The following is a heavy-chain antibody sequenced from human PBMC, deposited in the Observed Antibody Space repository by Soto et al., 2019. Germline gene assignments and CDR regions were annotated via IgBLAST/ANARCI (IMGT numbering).Heavy chain of an antibody. J-gene: IGHJ4*02. CDR2: IYHSGST. CDR1: GGSISSGGYS. CDR3: GGLEGYSSSPYYFDY. D-gene: IGHD6-6*01. V-gene: IGHV4-30-2*01. Sequence: SETLSLTCAVSGGSISSGGYSWSWIRQPPGKGLEWIGYIYHSGSTYYNPSLKSRVTISVDRSKNQFSLKLSSVTAADTAVYYCGGLEGYSSSPYYFDYWGQGTLVTV.